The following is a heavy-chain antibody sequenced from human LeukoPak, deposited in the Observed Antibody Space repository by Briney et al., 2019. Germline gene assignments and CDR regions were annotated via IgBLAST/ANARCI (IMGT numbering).Heavy chain of an antibody. CDR1: GFTFSSYA. CDR2: ISGSGGST. Sequence: GGSLRLSCAASGFTFSSYAMSWVRQAPGKGLEWVSAISGSGGSTYYADSVKGRFTISRDNSKNTLYLQMNSLRGEDTAVYYCAKDDRPSGWSYNWFDPWGQGTLVTVSS. V-gene: IGHV3-23*01. CDR3: AKDDRPSGWSYNWFDP. J-gene: IGHJ5*02. D-gene: IGHD6-19*01.